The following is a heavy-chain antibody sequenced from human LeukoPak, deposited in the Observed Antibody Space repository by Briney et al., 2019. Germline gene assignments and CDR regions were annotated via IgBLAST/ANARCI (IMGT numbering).Heavy chain of an antibody. CDR1: GYTFTSYG. CDR3: ARSWRLYYYDSSGYLDY. Sequence: ASVKVSCKASGYTFTSYGISWVRQAPGQGLEWMGWISAYNGNTNYAQKLQGRVTMTTDTSTSTAYMELRSLRSDDTAVYYCARSWRLYYYDSSGYLDYWGQGTLVTVSS. J-gene: IGHJ4*02. D-gene: IGHD3-22*01. CDR2: ISAYNGNT. V-gene: IGHV1-18*01.